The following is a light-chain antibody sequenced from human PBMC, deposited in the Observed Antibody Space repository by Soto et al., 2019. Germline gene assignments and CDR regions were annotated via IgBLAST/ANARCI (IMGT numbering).Light chain of an antibody. CDR1: QSVNNDY. CDR3: QQYATSPVT. J-gene: IGKJ4*01. V-gene: IGKV3-20*01. Sequence: EIVLTQSPGTLSLSPGERATLSCGASQSVNNDYLAWYQQKPGQAPRLLIYGASSWATGIPDRFSGSGSGTDFTLTISRLEPEDFAVYYCQQYATSPVTFAGGTKVDIK. CDR2: GAS.